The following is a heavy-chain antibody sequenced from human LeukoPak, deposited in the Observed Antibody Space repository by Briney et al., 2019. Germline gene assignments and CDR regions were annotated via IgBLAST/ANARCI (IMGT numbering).Heavy chain of an antibody. Sequence: GGSLRLSCAASGFTFSSYAMSWVRQAPGKGLEWVSAISGSGGSTYYADSVKGRFTISRDDSKNTLYLQMNSLRAEDTAVYYCAKVRDSSGYYFPFDYWGQGTLVTVSS. V-gene: IGHV3-23*01. D-gene: IGHD3-22*01. CDR2: ISGSGGST. CDR1: GFTFSSYA. J-gene: IGHJ4*02. CDR3: AKVRDSSGYYFPFDY.